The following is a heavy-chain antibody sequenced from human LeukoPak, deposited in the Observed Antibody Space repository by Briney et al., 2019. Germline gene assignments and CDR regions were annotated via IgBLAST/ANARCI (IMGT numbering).Heavy chain of an antibody. D-gene: IGHD1-26*01. CDR1: GFTFSSYS. J-gene: IGHJ4*02. V-gene: IGHV3-21*01. CDR2: ISSSSSYI. CDR3: ARDGREVGNYFDY. Sequence: KPGGSLRLSCAASGFTFSSYSMNWVRQAPGKGLEWVSSISSSSSYIYYADSVKGRFTISRDNAKNSLYLQMNSLRAEDTAVYYCARDGREVGNYFDYWGQGTLVTVSS.